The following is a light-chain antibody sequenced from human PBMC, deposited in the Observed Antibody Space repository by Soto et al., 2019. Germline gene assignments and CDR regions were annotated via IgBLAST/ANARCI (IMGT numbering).Light chain of an antibody. CDR2: DVS. J-gene: IGLJ1*01. Sequence: QSALTQPASVSGSLGQSIAISCTGTSSDVGGYDFVSWYQQHPDKAPKVMIYDVSYRPAGVSDRFSGSKSGSTASLTISGLQAEDEADYYCASYTSSDTEVFGTGTKVTVL. V-gene: IGLV2-14*03. CDR3: ASYTSSDTEV. CDR1: SSDVGGYDF.